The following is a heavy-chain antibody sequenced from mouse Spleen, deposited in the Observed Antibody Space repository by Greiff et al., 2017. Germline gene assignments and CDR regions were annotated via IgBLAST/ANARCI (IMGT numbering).Heavy chain of an antibody. V-gene: IGHV1-72*01. CDR1: GYTFTSYW. J-gene: IGHJ4*01. CDR2: IDPNSGGT. D-gene: IGHD2-12*01. CDR3: ARSAAYDDALDY. Sequence: QVQLQQPGAEVVKPGASVKLSCKSSGYTFTSYWIHWVNQRPGLGLEWIGRIDPNSGGTEDNEKFKSKATLTVDKLSTTAYMQLSSRTSADSAVYYCARSAAYDDALDYWGQGTSVTVSS.